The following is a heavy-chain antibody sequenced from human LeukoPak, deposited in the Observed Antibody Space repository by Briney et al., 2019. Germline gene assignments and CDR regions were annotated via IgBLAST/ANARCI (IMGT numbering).Heavy chain of an antibody. V-gene: IGHV4-59*12. CDR1: GGSISSYD. Sequence: PSETLSLTCTVSGGSISSYDWSWIRQPPGKGLEWVGYIYYGGSTNYNPSLKSRVTISVDTSKNQFSLKLSSVTAADTAVYYCARDYGDSGGAFDIWGQGTMVTVSS. CDR2: IYYGGST. CDR3: ARDYGDSGGAFDI. D-gene: IGHD4-17*01. J-gene: IGHJ3*02.